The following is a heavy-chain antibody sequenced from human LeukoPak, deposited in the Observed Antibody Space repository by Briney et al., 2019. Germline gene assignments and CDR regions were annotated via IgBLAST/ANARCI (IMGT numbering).Heavy chain of an antibody. D-gene: IGHD2-2*01. V-gene: IGHV4-39*01. CDR2: IYYSGST. Sequence: SETLSLTCTVSGGSISSSSYYRGWIRQPPGKGLEWIGSIYYSGSTYYNPSLKSRVTISVDTSKNQFSLKLSSVTAADTAVYYCARPLQWVVPAAKRSYWFDPWGQGTLVTVSS. J-gene: IGHJ5*02. CDR1: GGSISSSSYY. CDR3: ARPLQWVVPAAKRSYWFDP.